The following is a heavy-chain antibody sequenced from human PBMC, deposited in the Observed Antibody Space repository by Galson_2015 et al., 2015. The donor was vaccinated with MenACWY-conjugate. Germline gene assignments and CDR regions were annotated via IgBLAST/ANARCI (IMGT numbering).Heavy chain of an antibody. D-gene: IGHD3-3*01. CDR1: GVTVSGNY. V-gene: IGHV3-53*01. CDR3: ARDRGYDVWRSHDAFDI. J-gene: IGHJ3*02. CDR2: ISTGETI. Sequence: ALSLACAGAGVTVSGNYLGWVRQAPGTGLVWVSFISTGETIHYADDFRGGFIITRVKTNDTLYLQMDSLRVDDTAIYYCARDRGYDVWRSHDAFDIWGRGTAVTVSS.